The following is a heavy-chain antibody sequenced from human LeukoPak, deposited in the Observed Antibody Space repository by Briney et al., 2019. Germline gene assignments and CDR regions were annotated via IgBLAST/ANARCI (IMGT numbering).Heavy chain of an antibody. J-gene: IGHJ6*02. CDR1: GFTFSSYS. V-gene: IGHV3-48*01. CDR2: ISSSSSTI. CDR3: ARSGYCSSTSCTDDYYYGMDV. Sequence: GGSLRLSCAASGFTFSSYSMNWVRQAPGKGLEWVSYISSSSSTIYYADSVKGRFTISRDNAKNSLYLQMNSLRAEVTAVCYCARSGYCSSTSCTDDYYYGMDVWGQGTTVTVSS. D-gene: IGHD2-2*01.